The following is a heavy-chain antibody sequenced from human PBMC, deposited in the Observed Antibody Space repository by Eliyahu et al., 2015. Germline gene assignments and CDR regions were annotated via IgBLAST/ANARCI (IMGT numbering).Heavy chain of an antibody. V-gene: IGHV3-53*02. CDR3: AKARSSWSTYFQE. J-gene: IGHJ4*02. CDR1: XLPXSDSY. CDR2: LYXGGRS. D-gene: IGHD6-13*01. Sequence: EVQLVETGGNLVQPGGSLRLSCAASXLPXSDSYMSWVRXTPGKGLEGGXLLYXGGRSXYADSVKGRFTISRDSSRNTLFLQMNNLTVEDTAVYFCAKARSSWSTYFQEXGQGXLVTVSS.